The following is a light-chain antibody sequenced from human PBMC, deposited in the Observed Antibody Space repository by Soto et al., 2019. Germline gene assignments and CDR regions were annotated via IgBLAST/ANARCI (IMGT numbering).Light chain of an antibody. CDR1: RTISSW. CDR3: QQYNVYST. CDR2: DGS. V-gene: IGKV1-5*01. J-gene: IGKJ3*01. Sequence: DMQMTQSPSTLSASLGDRVTITCRASRTISSWLAWYQQRPGRAPKLLIYDGSTLESGVPYRFSGSRSGTEFTLTISSLQPNDIATYYCQQYNVYSTFAQGTNVDIK.